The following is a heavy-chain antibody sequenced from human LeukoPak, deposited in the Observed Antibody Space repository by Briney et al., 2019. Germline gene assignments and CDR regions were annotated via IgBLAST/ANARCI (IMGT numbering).Heavy chain of an antibody. CDR1: GFTFTNYA. CDR2: ITGSDGSS. J-gene: IGHJ4*02. V-gene: IGHV3-23*01. D-gene: IGHD3-9*01. Sequence: PGTSLRLSCVASGFTFTNYAMSWVRQAPGKGLEWVSAITGSDGSSYYADSVKGRFTISRDNSKNTLYLQVNGLRAEDTAVYYCAKWGDYDILTGYYVPDYWGQGTLVTVSS. CDR3: AKWGDYDILTGYYVPDY.